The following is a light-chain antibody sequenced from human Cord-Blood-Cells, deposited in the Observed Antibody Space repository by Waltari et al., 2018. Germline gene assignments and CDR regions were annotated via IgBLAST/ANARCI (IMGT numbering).Light chain of an antibody. CDR3: QQSYSTPPT. V-gene: IGKV1-39*01. Sequence: DIQMTQSPSSLSASVGDRVTITCRASQSISSYLNWYQRKPGKAPKLLIYAASSLQSGVPSRFSGSGSGTDFTLTISSLQPGDFATYYCQQSYSTPPTFGQGTKLEIK. J-gene: IGKJ2*01. CDR1: QSISSY. CDR2: AAS.